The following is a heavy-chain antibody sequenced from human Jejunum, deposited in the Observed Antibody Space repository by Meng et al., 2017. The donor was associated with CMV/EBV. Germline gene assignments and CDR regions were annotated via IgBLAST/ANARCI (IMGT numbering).Heavy chain of an antibody. J-gene: IGHJ4*02. CDR3: TSGNGKSDCDY. V-gene: IGHV3-15*07. CDR1: GFTFANSW. CDR2: IQTIAEGGTS. Sequence: ASGFTFANSWRNWVRQAPGKGLEWVGRIQTIAEGGTSSYMAPVKGRFTISRDDSENTAYLQMNSLKTEDTAVYYCTSGNGKSDCDYWGQGTLVTVSS.